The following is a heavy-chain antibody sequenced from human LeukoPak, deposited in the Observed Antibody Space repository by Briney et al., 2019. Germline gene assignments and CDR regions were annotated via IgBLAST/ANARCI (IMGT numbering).Heavy chain of an antibody. CDR2: MNPNSGNT. J-gene: IGHJ4*02. CDR1: GYTFTSYD. CDR3: ARAQRYSSSWYKAALGY. Sequence: ASVKVSCKASGYTFTSYDINWVRQATGQGLEWMGWMNPNSGNTGYAQKSQGRVTMTRNTSISTAYMELSSLRSEDTAVYYCARAQRYSSSWYKAALGYWGQGTLVTVSS. V-gene: IGHV1-8*01. D-gene: IGHD6-13*01.